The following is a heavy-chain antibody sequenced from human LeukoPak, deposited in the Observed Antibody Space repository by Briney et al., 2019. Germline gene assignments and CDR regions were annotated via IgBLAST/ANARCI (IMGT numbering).Heavy chain of an antibody. D-gene: IGHD3-3*01. Sequence: GASVKASCKASGYTFSNHGVTWVRQARGQGLEWMGWISAYKGNTNYAKKFQGRVTMTKVTSTSTAYMELRSLRSDDTAVYYCARDSTNQLRSLEWYDRGPIDYWGQGTLVTVSS. V-gene: IGHV1-18*01. CDR1: GYTFSNHG. CDR3: ARDSTNQLRSLEWYDRGPIDY. J-gene: IGHJ4*02. CDR2: ISAYKGNT.